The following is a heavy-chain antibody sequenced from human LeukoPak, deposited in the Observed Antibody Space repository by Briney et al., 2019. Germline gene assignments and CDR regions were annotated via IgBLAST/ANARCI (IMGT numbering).Heavy chain of an antibody. J-gene: IGHJ4*02. CDR1: GYSISRGCY. CDR3: ASLDFWSGYRYYFDY. CDR2: IYHSGST. D-gene: IGHD3-3*01. Sequence: SETLSLTCAVSGYSISRGCYWGWLRPPPGKGLEWSGSIYHSGSTHHNPPLKRRDTISVESPKNQFSLKLSSVTAADTAVYYCASLDFWSGYRYYFDYWGQGTLVTVSS. V-gene: IGHV4-38-2*01.